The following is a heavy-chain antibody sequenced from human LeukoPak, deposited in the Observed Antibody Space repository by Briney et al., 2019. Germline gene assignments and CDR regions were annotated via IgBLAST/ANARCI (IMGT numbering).Heavy chain of an antibody. CDR1: GGTFSSYA. D-gene: IGHD3-10*01. V-gene: IGHV1-69*13. CDR2: IIPIFGTA. J-gene: IGHJ3*02. CDR3: AVGVRSSGSYQIWGHAFDI. Sequence: GASVKVSCKASGGTFSSYAISWVRQAPGQGLEWMGEIIPIFGTANYAQKFQGRVAITADESTSTAYMELSSLRSEDTAVYYCAVGVRSSGSYQIWGHAFDIWGQGTMVTVSS.